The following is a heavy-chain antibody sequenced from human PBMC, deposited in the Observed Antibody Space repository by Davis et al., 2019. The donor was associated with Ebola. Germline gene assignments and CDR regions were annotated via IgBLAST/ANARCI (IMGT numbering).Heavy chain of an antibody. Sequence: MPSETLSLTCTVSGGSISSGDYYWSWIRQPPGKGLEWIGYIYYSGSTYYNPSLKSRVTISVDTSKNQFSLKLSSVTAADTAVYYCARVAVYYDSSGYLGTVFDYWGQGTLVTVSS. CDR2: IYYSGST. CDR1: GGSISSGDYY. J-gene: IGHJ4*02. CDR3: ARVAVYYDSSGYLGTVFDY. D-gene: IGHD3-22*01. V-gene: IGHV4-30-4*02.